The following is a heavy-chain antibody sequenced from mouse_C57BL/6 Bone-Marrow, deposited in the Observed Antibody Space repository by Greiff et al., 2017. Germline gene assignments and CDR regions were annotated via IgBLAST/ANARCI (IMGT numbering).Heavy chain of an antibody. V-gene: IGHV14-4*01. CDR1: GFNIKDDY. Sequence: VQLQQSGAELVRPGASVKLSCTASGFNIKDDYMHWVKQRPEQGLEWIGWIDPENGDTEYASKFQGKATITADTSSNTAYLQLSSQTSEDTAVYYCHLLWLRREFAYWGQGTLVTVSA. CDR3: HLLWLRREFAY. D-gene: IGHD2-2*01. CDR2: IDPENGDT. J-gene: IGHJ3*01.